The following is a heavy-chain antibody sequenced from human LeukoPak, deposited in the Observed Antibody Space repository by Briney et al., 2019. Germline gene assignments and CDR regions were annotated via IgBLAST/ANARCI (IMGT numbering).Heavy chain of an antibody. J-gene: IGHJ4*02. CDR3: ARGCPPDY. V-gene: IGHV3-21*01. Sequence: GGSLRLSCAASGFTFSSYSMNWVRQAPGKGLEWVSSISSGGTYIYYADSVKGRFTISRDNAKNSLYLQMNSLRAEDTAVYYCARGCPPDYWGQGTLVTVSS. CDR2: ISSGGTYI. CDR1: GFTFSSYS.